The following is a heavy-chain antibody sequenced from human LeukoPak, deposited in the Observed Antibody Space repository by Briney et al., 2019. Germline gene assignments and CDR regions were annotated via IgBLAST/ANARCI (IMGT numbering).Heavy chain of an antibody. J-gene: IGHJ4*02. CDR3: ARDSHIAGVAYYFDY. CDR2: ISAYSGNT. V-gene: IGHV1-18*01. Sequence: ASVKVSCKASGYTFSAYGISWVRQAPGQGLEWMGYISAYSGNTNYAQRLQSRVTMTTDTSTSTAYMELRSLRSDDTAVYFCARDSHIAGVAYYFDYWGQGTLVTVSS. CDR1: GYTFSAYG. D-gene: IGHD6-13*01.